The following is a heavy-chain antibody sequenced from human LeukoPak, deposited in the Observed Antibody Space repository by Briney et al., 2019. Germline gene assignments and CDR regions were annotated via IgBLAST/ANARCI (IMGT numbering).Heavy chain of an antibody. V-gene: IGHV4-4*07. CDR2: IHTSGST. Sequence: SETLSLTCTVSGGSISNYHWSWIRQPAGKGLEWIGQIHTSGSTNYNPPLKSRVTMSIDTPENQLSLTIRSVTAADTAVYYCARRDISSGWGFDYWGQGTLVTVSS. CDR1: GGSISNYH. CDR3: ARRDISSGWGFDY. D-gene: IGHD6-19*01. J-gene: IGHJ4*02.